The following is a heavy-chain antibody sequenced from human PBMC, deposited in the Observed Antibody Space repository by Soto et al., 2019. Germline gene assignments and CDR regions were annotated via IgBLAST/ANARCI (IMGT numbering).Heavy chain of an antibody. CDR2: INWNGGST. J-gene: IGHJ6*03. CDR1: GFTFDDYG. Sequence: GGSLRLSCAASGFTFDDYGMSWVRQAPGKGLEWVSGINWNGGSTGYADSVKGRFTISRDNAKNSLYLQMNSLRAEDTALYHCARYAHTTYDILTGYSLYYYYYMDVWGKGTTVTVTS. V-gene: IGHV3-20*01. D-gene: IGHD3-9*01. CDR3: ARYAHTTYDILTGYSLYYYYYMDV.